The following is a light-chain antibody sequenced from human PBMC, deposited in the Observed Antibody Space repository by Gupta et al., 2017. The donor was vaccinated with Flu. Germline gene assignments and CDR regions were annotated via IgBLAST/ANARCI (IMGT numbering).Light chain of an antibody. CDR1: NSNIGDNY. CDR2: ENI. CDR3: GTWDNSLNAYV. J-gene: IGLJ1*01. Sequence: QPVLTQPPSVSAAPGQRVTISCSGGNSNIGDNYVSWYQQLPGTAPKLLIYENIHRPSGIPDRFSGSKSGTSATLGITGLQTGDEAVYHCGTWDNSLNAYVFGSGTKVIVL. V-gene: IGLV1-51*02.